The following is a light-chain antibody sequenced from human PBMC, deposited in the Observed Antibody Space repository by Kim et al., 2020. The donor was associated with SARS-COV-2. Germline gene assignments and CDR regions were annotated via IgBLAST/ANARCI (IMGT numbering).Light chain of an antibody. J-gene: IGLJ2*01. CDR1: SLRSYY. CDR2: GKN. V-gene: IGLV3-19*01. Sequence: SSELTQDPAVSVALGQTVRITCQGDSLRSYYATWYQQKPGQAPIFLIYGKNNRPSGIPDRFSGSSSGNTASLTITGTQAGDEADYYCNSRDTNDIVLFGGGTQLTVL. CDR3: NSRDTNDIVL.